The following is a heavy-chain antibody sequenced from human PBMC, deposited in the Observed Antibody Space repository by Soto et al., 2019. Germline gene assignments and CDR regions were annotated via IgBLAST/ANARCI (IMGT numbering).Heavy chain of an antibody. CDR1: GFDFTTYS. D-gene: IGHD3-16*01. Sequence: EMQLVESGGGLVQPGGSLRLSCEASGFDFTTYSMDWVRQAPGKGLEWVAYIEYRSIVMYYADSVKGRFSISRDNARNSVYLQMSSLRVEETAVYYCARQTVLPWQGEYYDYYIDVWGKGVPVTVSS. J-gene: IGHJ6*03. V-gene: IGHV3-48*01. CDR2: IEYRSIVM. CDR3: ARQTVLPWQGEYYDYYIDV.